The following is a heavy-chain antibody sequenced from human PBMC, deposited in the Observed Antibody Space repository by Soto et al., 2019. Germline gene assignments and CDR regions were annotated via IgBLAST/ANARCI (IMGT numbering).Heavy chain of an antibody. J-gene: IGHJ4*02. CDR3: ATSYGSGSTHFDS. CDR2: VNPIVGMS. CDR1: GGTFNSYA. V-gene: IGHV1-69*02. Sequence: QVQLVQSGPEVKKPGSSVKVSCTASGGTFNSYALNWVRQAPGQRPEWVGRVNPIVGMSTSASKFQGRVTLPADKSTNRAYMDLTGLKAEETAVYYCATSYGSGSTHFDSWGQGTLVTVAS. D-gene: IGHD3-10*01.